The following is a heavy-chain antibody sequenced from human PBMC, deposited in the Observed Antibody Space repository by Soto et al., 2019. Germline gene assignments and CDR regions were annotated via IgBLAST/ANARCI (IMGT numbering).Heavy chain of an antibody. V-gene: IGHV3-23*01. CDR2: ISGTGTST. CDR3: AKHDGGDYMAS. Sequence: EVQVLESGGDLVQPGGSLRLSCVASGFTFSNYAMSWVRHAPGKGLEWVSTISGTGTSTYYADFVKGRFTISRDNSKNRLYVQMNSRRAEDTAVYYCAKHDGGDYMASWGQGTLVTVSS. CDR1: GFTFSNYA. D-gene: IGHD3-16*01. J-gene: IGHJ4*02.